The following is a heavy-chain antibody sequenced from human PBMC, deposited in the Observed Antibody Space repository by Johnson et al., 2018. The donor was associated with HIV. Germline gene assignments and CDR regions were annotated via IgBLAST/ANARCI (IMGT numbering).Heavy chain of an antibody. V-gene: IGHV3-20*04. Sequence: VQLVESGGGVVRPGGSLSLSCAASGFTFDDYGMSWVRQAPGKGLEWVSGINWNGGRTGYAASVKGRFTLSRDNAKNSGYLQMNSRRAEDTAVYYCARVLWLVLGAFDIWGQGTMVTVSS. CDR2: INWNGGRT. CDR3: ARVLWLVLGAFDI. J-gene: IGHJ3*02. D-gene: IGHD6-19*01. CDR1: GFTFDDYG.